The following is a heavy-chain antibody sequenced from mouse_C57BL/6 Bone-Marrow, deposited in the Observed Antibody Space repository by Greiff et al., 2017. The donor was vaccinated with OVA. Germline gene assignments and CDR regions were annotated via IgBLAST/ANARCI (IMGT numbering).Heavy chain of an antibody. CDR3: ARPGYYGDWYFDV. CDR2: IYPRDGST. D-gene: IGHD1-1*01. J-gene: IGHJ1*03. V-gene: IGHV1-85*01. Sequence: VKLMESGPELVKPGASVKLSCKASGYTFTSYDINWVKQRPGQGLEWIGWIYPRDGSTKYNEKFKGKATLTVDTSSSTAYMELHSLTSEDSAVYFCARPGYYGDWYFDVWGTGTTVTVSS. CDR1: GYTFTSYD.